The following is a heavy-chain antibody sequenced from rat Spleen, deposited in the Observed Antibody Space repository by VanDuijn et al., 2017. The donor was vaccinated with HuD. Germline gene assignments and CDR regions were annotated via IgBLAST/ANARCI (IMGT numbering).Heavy chain of an antibody. Sequence: EVQLVESGGGLVQPGRSMKLSCAASGFTFSNYGMAWVRQAPKKGLEWVAYISYDGGSTYYRDSVQGRFTISRDYATSTLYLQMNSLRSEDTATYYCTREIIRGTRDWFADWGQGTLVTVSS. V-gene: IGHV5-20*01. CDR2: ISYDGGST. CDR3: TREIIRGTRDWFAD. CDR1: GFTFSNYG. J-gene: IGHJ3*01. D-gene: IGHD4-3*01.